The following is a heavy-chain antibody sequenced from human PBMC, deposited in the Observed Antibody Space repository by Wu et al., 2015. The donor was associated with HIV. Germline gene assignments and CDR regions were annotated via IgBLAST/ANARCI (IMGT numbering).Heavy chain of an antibody. D-gene: IGHD3-16*01. CDR3: VTNMIVNPGYNWFDP. CDR2: FVPEDDET. V-gene: IGHV1-24*01. Sequence: VQLIQSGAEVKKPGASVKVSCKVSGSNLSKLSIHWVRQAPGKGLEWMGGFVPEDDETIYAQKFQGRVSMAEDTSTDTAYMLLSSLKSEDTAVYYCVTNMIVNPGYNWFDPWGRGNPGHRLL. J-gene: IGHJ5*02. CDR1: GSNLSKLS.